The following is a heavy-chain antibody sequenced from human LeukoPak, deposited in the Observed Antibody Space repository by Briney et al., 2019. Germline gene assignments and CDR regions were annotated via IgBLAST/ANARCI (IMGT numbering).Heavy chain of an antibody. CDR1: GYTFTGYY. V-gene: IGHV1-2*02. CDR3: ARATRLPKYYYYYMDV. Sequence: ASVKVSCKASGYTFTGYYMHWVRQAPGQGLEWMGWINPNSGGTNYAQNFQGRVTMTRDTSISTAYMELSRLRSDDTAVYYCARATRLPKYYYYYMDVWGKGTTVTVSS. CDR2: INPNSGGT. D-gene: IGHD4-11*01. J-gene: IGHJ6*03.